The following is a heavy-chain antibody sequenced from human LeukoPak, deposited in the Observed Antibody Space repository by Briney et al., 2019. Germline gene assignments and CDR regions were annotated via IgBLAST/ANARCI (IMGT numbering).Heavy chain of an antibody. CDR2: IKQDGSEK. CDR3: ARVSRDFYSNYYYYYGMDV. J-gene: IGHJ6*02. Sequence: GGSLRLSCAASGFTFSSYSMSWVRQAPGKGLEWVANIKQDGSEKYYVDAVKGRFTISRDNAKNSLYLQMNSLRAEDTAVYYCARVSRDFYSNYYYYYGMDVWGQGTTVTVSS. CDR1: GFTFSSYS. V-gene: IGHV3-7*01. D-gene: IGHD4-11*01.